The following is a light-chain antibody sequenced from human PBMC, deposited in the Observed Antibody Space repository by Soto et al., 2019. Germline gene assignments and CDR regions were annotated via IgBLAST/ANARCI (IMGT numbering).Light chain of an antibody. CDR1: QSIRSS. CDR3: QQSYSTPYT. J-gene: IGKJ2*01. Sequence: DIQMTQSPSSLSSSVGDRVTITCRASQSIRSSLNWYQQKPGKAPKLLIYAASSLKSGVPSRFSGSGSGTDVTITISRLQPEDFATYDCQQSYSTPYTFGQGTKLEIK. CDR2: AAS. V-gene: IGKV1-39*01.